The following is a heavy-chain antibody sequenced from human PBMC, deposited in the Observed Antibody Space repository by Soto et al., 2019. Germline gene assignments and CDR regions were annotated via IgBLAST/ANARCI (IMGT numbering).Heavy chain of an antibody. CDR2: ISGSGGST. Sequence: EVQLLESGGGLVQPGGSLRLSCAASGFTFSSYAMSWVRQAPGKGLEWVSAISGSGGSTYYADSVKGRFTISRDNSKNTLYLQMNSLRAEDTAVYYCAKEGEQWLVPLGYFDYWGQGTLVTVSS. CDR3: AKEGEQWLVPLGYFDY. V-gene: IGHV3-23*01. CDR1: GFTFSSYA. J-gene: IGHJ4*02. D-gene: IGHD6-19*01.